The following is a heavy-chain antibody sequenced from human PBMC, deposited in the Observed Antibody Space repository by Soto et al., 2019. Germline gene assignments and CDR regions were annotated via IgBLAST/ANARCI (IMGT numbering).Heavy chain of an antibody. CDR1: GFTVSSNY. CDR3: ARVRTAMVSYYFDY. Sequence: GGSLRLSCAASGFTVSSNYMSWVRQAPGKGLEWVSVIYSGGSTYYADSVKGRFTISRDNSKNTLYLQMNSLRAEDTAVYYCARVRTAMVSYYFDYWGQGTLVTVSS. V-gene: IGHV3-53*01. CDR2: IYSGGST. J-gene: IGHJ4*02. D-gene: IGHD5-18*01.